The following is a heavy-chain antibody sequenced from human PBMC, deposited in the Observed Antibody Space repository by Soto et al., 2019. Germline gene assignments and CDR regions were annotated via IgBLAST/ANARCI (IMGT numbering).Heavy chain of an antibody. V-gene: IGHV4-59*01. CDR2: IYYSGST. CDR3: ARSSSGYYYYFDY. D-gene: IGHD3-22*01. J-gene: IGHJ4*02. CDR1: GGSISSYY. Sequence: SETLSLTCTVSGGSISSYYWSWIRQPPGKGLEWIGYIYYSGSTNYNPSLKSRVTISVDTSKNQFSLKLSSVTAADTAVYYCARSSSGYYYYFDYWGQGTLVTVS.